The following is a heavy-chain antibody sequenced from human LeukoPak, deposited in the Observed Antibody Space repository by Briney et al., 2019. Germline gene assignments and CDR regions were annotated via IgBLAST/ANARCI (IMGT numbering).Heavy chain of an antibody. CDR3: ANSPGSRYYYYKDV. V-gene: IGHV3-21*04. CDR1: GFTFSGYS. J-gene: IGHJ6*03. D-gene: IGHD2-21*01. CDR2: ITSSGSSM. Sequence: GGSLRLSCAGSGFTFSGYSLNWVRQAPGKGLEWVSSITSSGSSMYYADSVKGRFTISRDNAKNSLYLQMNSLRTEDTAVYYCANSPGSRYYYYKDVWGKGTTVTVSS.